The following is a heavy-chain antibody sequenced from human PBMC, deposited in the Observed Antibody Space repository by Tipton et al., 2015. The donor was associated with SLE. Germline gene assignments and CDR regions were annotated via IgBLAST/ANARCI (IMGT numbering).Heavy chain of an antibody. Sequence: TLSLTCTVSGGSISSYYWSWIRQSPGKGLEWIGSIHYTGSTYYNPSLKSRVTISGDMSKNQFSLKLNSVTAADTAVYYCARRGYDIFGYFELWGRGTLVTVSS. D-gene: IGHD3-9*01. CDR2: IHYTGST. V-gene: IGHV4-39*01. CDR3: ARRGYDIFGYFEL. J-gene: IGHJ2*01. CDR1: GGSISSYY.